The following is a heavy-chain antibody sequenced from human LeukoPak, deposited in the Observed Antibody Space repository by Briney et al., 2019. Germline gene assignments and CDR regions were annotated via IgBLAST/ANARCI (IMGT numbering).Heavy chain of an antibody. CDR2: INHSGST. V-gene: IGHV4-34*01. CDR3: AREPVFVVRGVIITFWFDP. CDR1: GGSFSGYY. D-gene: IGHD3-10*01. J-gene: IGHJ5*02. Sequence: NPSETLSLTCAVYGGSFSGYYWSWIRQPPGKGLEWIGEINHSGSTNYNSPLKSRVTISVDTSKNQFSLKLSSVTAADTAVYYCAREPVFVVRGVIITFWFDPWGQGTLVTVSS.